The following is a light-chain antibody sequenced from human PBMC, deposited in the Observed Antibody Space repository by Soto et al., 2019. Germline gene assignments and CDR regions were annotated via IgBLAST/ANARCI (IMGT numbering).Light chain of an antibody. V-gene: IGLV6-57*03. CDR1: SGSIASNY. CDR3: KSFDTAVV. Sequence: NFMLTQPHSVSESPGKTVTISCTRTSGSIASNYVQWYQQRPGSAPTIVIYEDNQRPSGVPDRFSGSIDSSSNSASLTISGLKTEDEADYYCKSFDTAVVFGGGTKLTVL. J-gene: IGLJ3*02. CDR2: EDN.